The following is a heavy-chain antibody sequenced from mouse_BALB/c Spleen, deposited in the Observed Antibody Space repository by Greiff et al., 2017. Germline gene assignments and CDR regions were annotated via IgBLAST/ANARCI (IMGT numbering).Heavy chain of an antibody. CDR1: GFNIKDSY. D-gene: IGHD2-13*01. CDR2: IDPANGTT. CDR3: ASDRGDPYYAMDY. V-gene: IGHV14-3*02. J-gene: IGHJ4*01. Sequence: VQLQQSGAELVKPGASVKLSCTASGFNIKDSYMHWVKQRPEQGLEWIGRIDPANGTTKYDPKFQGKATITADTSSNTAYLQLSSLTSEDTAVYFYASDRGDPYYAMDYWGQGTSVTVSS.